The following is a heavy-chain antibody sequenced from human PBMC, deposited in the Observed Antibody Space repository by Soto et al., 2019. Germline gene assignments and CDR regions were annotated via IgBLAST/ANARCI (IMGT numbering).Heavy chain of an antibody. D-gene: IGHD3-10*01. CDR3: ARGRMAMRGITY. CDR1: GYTLTSYD. Sequence: QVQLVQSGAEVKKPGASVKVSCKASGYTLTSYDINWVRQATGQGLEWMGWMNPNSGNTGYAQKFQGRFTMTRNTSISTAYLELSSLRSEDTAVYYCARGRMAMRGITYWGQGTLVTVSS. CDR2: MNPNSGNT. V-gene: IGHV1-8*01. J-gene: IGHJ4*02.